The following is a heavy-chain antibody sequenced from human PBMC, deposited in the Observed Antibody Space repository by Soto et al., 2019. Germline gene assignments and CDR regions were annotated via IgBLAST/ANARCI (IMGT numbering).Heavy chain of an antibody. D-gene: IGHD5-12*01. J-gene: IGHJ5*02. V-gene: IGHV1-69*01. Sequence: QVQLVQSGAEVKKPGSSVKVSCKASGGTFSSYAISWVRQAPGQGLEWMGGIIPIFGTANSAQKVQGRVTITAEGSTSTAYMELSSLRSEDTAVYYCASRHSGYVWWFDPWGQGTLVTVSS. CDR3: ASRHSGYVWWFDP. CDR1: GGTFSSYA. CDR2: IIPIFGTA.